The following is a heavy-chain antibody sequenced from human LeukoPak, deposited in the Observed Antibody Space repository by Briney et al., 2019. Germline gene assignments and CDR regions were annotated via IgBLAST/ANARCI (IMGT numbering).Heavy chain of an antibody. CDR3: ARLITQRLGAFDI. CDR1: GYTFTSYY. V-gene: IGHV1-46*01. J-gene: IGHJ3*02. D-gene: IGHD6-25*01. Sequence: GASVKVSCKASGYTFTSYYMHWVRQVPGQGLEWMGLINPSGGSTSYAQKFQGRVTMTRDTSTSTVYMELSSLRSEDTAVYYCARLITQRLGAFDIWGQGTMVTVSS. CDR2: INPSGGST.